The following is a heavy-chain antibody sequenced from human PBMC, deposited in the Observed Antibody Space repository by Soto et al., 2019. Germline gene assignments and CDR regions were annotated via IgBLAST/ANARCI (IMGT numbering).Heavy chain of an antibody. V-gene: IGHV3-33*01. CDR1: GFTFSSYG. Sequence: QVQLVESGGGVVQPGRSLRLSCAASGFTFSSYGMHWVRQAPGKGLEWVAVIWYDGSNKYYADSVKGRFTISRDNSKNTLYLQMNSLRAEDTAVYYCARGGPYCSGGCCYGPFDYWGQGTLVTVSS. CDR3: ARGGPYCSGGCCYGPFDY. CDR2: IWYDGSNK. D-gene: IGHD2-15*01. J-gene: IGHJ4*02.